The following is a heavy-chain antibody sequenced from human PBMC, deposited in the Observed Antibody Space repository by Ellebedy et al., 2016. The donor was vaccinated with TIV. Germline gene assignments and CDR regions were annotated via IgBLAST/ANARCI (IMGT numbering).Heavy chain of an antibody. CDR2: ITSKANSYAT. CDR1: GFTFSGSA. CDR3: TSPHEGAAAGGDYYYYYYMDG. V-gene: IGHV3-73*01. D-gene: IGHD6-13*01. J-gene: IGHJ6*03. Sequence: GESLKISXAASGFTFSGSAMHWVRQASGKGLEWVGRITSKANSYATAYAASVKGRFTISRDDSKNTAYLQMNSLKTEDTAVYYCTSPHEGAAAGGDYYYYYYMDGWGKGTTVTVSS.